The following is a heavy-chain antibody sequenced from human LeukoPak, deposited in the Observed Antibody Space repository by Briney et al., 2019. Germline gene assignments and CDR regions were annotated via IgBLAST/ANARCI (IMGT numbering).Heavy chain of an antibody. CDR1: GFTFSTHW. D-gene: IGHD6-13*01. CDR3: ARDAYKQLVFDY. CDR2: IKPDGSEK. J-gene: IGHJ4*02. V-gene: IGHV3-7*03. Sequence: PGGSLRLSCAASGFTFSTHWMSWVRQAPGKGLEWVANIKPDGSEKYYVDSVKGRFTISRDNAKNSLYLQMNSLRAEDTAVYYCARDAYKQLVFDYWGQGTLVTVSS.